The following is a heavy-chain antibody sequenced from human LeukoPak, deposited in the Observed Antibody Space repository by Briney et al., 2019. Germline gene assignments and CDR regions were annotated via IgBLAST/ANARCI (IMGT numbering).Heavy chain of an antibody. J-gene: IGHJ4*02. CDR3: ARAPAYYYDSSGGPYYFDY. Sequence: GGSLRLSCAASGFTLSSNYMSWVRQAPGKGPEWVSVIYSGGSTYYSDSVKGRFTISRDNPKNTLYLQTSSLRVEDTAVYYCARAPAYYYDSSGGPYYFDYWGQGTLVTVSS. CDR1: GFTLSSNY. V-gene: IGHV3-53*01. D-gene: IGHD3-22*01. CDR2: IYSGGST.